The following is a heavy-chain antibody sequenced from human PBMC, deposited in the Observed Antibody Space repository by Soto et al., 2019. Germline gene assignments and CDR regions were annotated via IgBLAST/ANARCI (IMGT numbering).Heavy chain of an antibody. CDR3: SRVDPGETSPFDH. CDR2: INPFDGSR. CDR1: GYIFTSYY. J-gene: IGHJ4*02. D-gene: IGHD3-10*01. V-gene: IGHV1-46*03. Sequence: ASVKVSCKASGYIFTSYYIHWVRQAPGQGLEWMGWINPFDGSRMFAQSFQGRVTMTRDTSTSTVYMEVSSLRSEDTAVYYCSRVDPGETSPFDHWGQGTLVTISS.